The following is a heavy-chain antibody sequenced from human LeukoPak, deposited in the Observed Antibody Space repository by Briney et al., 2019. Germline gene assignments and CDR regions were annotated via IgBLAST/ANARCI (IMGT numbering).Heavy chain of an antibody. D-gene: IGHD2-2*01. CDR1: GFTVSSNY. CDR2: IYSGGST. Sequence: GGSLRLSCAASGFTVSSNYMSWVRQAPGKGPEWVSVIYSGGSTYYADSVKGRFTISRDNSKNTLYLQMNSLRAEDTAVYYCARDKGYCSSTSCPQIDWGQGTLVTVSS. CDR3: ARDKGYCSSTSCPQID. V-gene: IGHV3-53*01. J-gene: IGHJ4*02.